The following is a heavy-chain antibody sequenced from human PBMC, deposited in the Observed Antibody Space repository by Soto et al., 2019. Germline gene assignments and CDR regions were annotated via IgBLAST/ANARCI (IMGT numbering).Heavy chain of an antibody. CDR1: GFTVSSNY. CDR2: IYSGGST. Sequence: EVQLVESGGGLVQPGGSLRLSCAASGFTVSSNYMSWVRQAPGKGLEWVSVIYSGGSTYYADSVKGRFTISRDNSKNTLYIQMTSLRAEDTAVYYGARWDTAMVTFLYWGQGTLVTVSS. V-gene: IGHV3-66*01. D-gene: IGHD5-18*01. J-gene: IGHJ4*01. CDR3: ARWDTAMVTFLY.